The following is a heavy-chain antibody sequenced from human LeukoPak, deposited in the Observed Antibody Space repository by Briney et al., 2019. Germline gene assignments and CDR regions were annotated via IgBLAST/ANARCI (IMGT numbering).Heavy chain of an antibody. CDR3: ATEAPRSYYFDY. V-gene: IGHV1-46*01. J-gene: IGHJ4*02. CDR2: VYATGGVA. Sequence: VASVTVSFKASGHTFTNYHIHWVRQAPGQGVEWMGAVYATGGVAINTQTFPVRVTMTRDTSTGTVYMELSSLRFEDTAIYYCATEAPRSYYFDYWGQGIQVTVSS. CDR1: GHTFTNYH.